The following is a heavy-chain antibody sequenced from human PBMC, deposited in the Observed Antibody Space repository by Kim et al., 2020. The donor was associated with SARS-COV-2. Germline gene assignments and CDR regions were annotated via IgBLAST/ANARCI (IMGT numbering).Heavy chain of an antibody. V-gene: IGHV3-30*04. CDR3: ARVFAPNYGSGSYFPY. CDR1: GFTFSSYA. CDR2: ISYDGSNK. Sequence: GGSLRLSCAASGFTFSSYAMHWVRQAPGKGLEWVAVISYDGSNKYYADSVKGRFTISRDNSKNTLYLQMNSLRAEDTAVYYCARVFAPNYGSGSYFPYWGQGTLVTVSS. J-gene: IGHJ4*02. D-gene: IGHD3-10*01.